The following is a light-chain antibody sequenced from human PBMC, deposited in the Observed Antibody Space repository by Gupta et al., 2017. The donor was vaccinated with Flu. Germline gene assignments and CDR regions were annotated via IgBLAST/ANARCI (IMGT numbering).Light chain of an antibody. V-gene: IGKV3-15*01. CDR2: DAS. CDR3: QQDNDLIS. J-gene: IGKJ4*01. Sequence: SPATLSVSPGERASRSCRDSQNVGSNLEWYQQKPGQAPRLLIHDASNSAIGIPNRFSGSGSETEFTLTSSRRQYDDYAVYSWQQDNDLISFGGGTTVVIK. CDR1: QNVGSN.